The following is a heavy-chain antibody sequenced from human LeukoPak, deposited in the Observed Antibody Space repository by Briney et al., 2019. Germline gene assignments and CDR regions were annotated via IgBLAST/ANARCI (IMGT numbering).Heavy chain of an antibody. CDR3: ARGDYYDSSGYFAFDY. V-gene: IGHV3-20*04. J-gene: IGHJ4*02. CDR2: INWNGGST. D-gene: IGHD3-22*01. Sequence: GGSLRLSCAASGFTFDDYGMSWVRQAPGKGLEWVSGINWNGGSTGYADSVKGRFTISRDNAKNSLYLQMNSLRAEDTALYYCARGDYYDSSGYFAFDYWGQGTLITVSS. CDR1: GFTFDDYG.